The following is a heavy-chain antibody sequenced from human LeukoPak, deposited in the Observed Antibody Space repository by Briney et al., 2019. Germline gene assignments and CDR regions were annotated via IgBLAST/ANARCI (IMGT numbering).Heavy chain of an antibody. CDR1: GYTFTGYY. CDR2: INPNSGGT. J-gene: IGHJ4*02. CDR3: ARNHYYDSSGYRPNKYYFDY. Sequence: ASVKVSCEASGYTFTGYYMHWVRQAPGQGLEWMGWINPNSGGTNYAQKFQGRVTMTRDTSISTAYMELSRLRSDDTAVYYCARNHYYDSSGYRPNKYYFDYWGQGTLVTVSS. D-gene: IGHD3-22*01. V-gene: IGHV1-2*02.